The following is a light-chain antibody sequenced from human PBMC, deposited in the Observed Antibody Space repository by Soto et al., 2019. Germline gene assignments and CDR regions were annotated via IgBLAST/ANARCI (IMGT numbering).Light chain of an antibody. CDR1: QSGSSN. J-gene: IGKJ5*01. CDR2: GAS. V-gene: IGKV3-20*01. Sequence: VLTQAPATLTLSHGDRATLSSRASQSGSSNLAWYQQKPGQAPRLLIYGASSRATGIPDRFSGSGSGTDFTLTISRLEPEDFAVYYCQQYGISLITFGQGTRLEI. CDR3: QQYGISLIT.